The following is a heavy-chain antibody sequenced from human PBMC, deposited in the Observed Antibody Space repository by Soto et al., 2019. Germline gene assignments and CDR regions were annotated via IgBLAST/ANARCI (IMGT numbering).Heavy chain of an antibody. J-gene: IGHJ4*02. CDR1: GGSITSGGYY. CDR2: IFHSGST. CDR3: ARGGASFTGPAGY. Sequence: QVQLQESGPGLVKPSQTLSLTCTVSGGSITSGGYYWHWIRQHPVQGLEWIGYIFHSGSTHYNPSLKSQLTMSADTSKNQLSLRLTSVTAADTAVYYCARGGASFTGPAGYWGQGTLVTVSS. V-gene: IGHV4-31*01. D-gene: IGHD3-16*01.